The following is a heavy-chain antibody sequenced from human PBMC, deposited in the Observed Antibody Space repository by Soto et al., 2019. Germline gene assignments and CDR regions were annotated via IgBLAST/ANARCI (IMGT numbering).Heavy chain of an antibody. Sequence: QVQLVQSGAEVKKPGASVKVSCRTSGYTFSGFYIHWVRQAPGQGLESMGWIYPDSGGTDYAQKFQGRVTMTRDTAISTAYMELSRLRSDDTAVYYCRVTGVSEVDYWGQGTLVTVSS. J-gene: IGHJ4*02. CDR2: IYPDSGGT. CDR1: GYTFSGFY. V-gene: IGHV1-2*02. D-gene: IGHD2-8*01. CDR3: RVTGVSEVDY.